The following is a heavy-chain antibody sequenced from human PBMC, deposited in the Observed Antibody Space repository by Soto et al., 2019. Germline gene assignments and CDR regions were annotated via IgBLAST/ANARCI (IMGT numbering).Heavy chain of an antibody. CDR1: GGSISSYY. J-gene: IGHJ4*02. D-gene: IGHD1-20*01. CDR2: IYYSGST. Sequence: SETLSLTCTVSGGSISSYYWSWIRQPPGKGLEWIGYIYYSGSTNYNPSLKSRVTISVDTSKNQFSLKLSSVTAADTAVYYCARDITGTTLFDYWGQGTLVNVSS. V-gene: IGHV4-59*01. CDR3: ARDITGTTLFDY.